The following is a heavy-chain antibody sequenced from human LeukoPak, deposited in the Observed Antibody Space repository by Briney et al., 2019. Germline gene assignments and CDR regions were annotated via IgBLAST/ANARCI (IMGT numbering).Heavy chain of an antibody. CDR1: GFTFSNAW. CDR2: INWNGGST. Sequence: GGSLRLSCAASGFTFSNAWMSWVRQAPGEGLEWVSGINWNGGSTGYADSVKGRFTISRDKSKNTLFLQMTSLRVEDTAVYYCAKAVDSGGWLYERGADHWGQGILVTVSS. J-gene: IGHJ4*02. CDR3: AKAVDSGGWLYERGADH. V-gene: IGHV3-20*04. D-gene: IGHD6-19*01.